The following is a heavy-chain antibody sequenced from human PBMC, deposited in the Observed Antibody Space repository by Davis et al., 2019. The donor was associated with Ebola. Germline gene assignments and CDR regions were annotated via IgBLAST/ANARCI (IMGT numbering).Heavy chain of an antibody. V-gene: IGHV4-34*01. D-gene: IGHD2-21*01. CDR1: GGSFSGYY. Sequence: SETLSLTCAVYGGSFSGYYWSWIRQPPGKGLEWIGEINHSGSTNYNPSLKSRVTISVDTSKNQFSLKLSSVTAADTAVYYCARYRGGDWLFDYWGQGTLVTVSS. CDR2: INHSGST. J-gene: IGHJ4*02. CDR3: ARYRGGDWLFDY.